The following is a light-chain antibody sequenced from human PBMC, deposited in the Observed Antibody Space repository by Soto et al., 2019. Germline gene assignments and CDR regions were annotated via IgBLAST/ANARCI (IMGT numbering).Light chain of an antibody. CDR2: GAS. J-gene: IGKJ1*01. CDR3: QRYDSLRT. V-gene: IGKV3-20*01. CDR1: QSVSSSY. Sequence: EIVLTQSPGTLSLSPGERATLSCRASQSVSSSYLAWYQQKPGQAPRLLIYGASNRATGIPDRFSGSGSGTDFTLTITRLEPEDFAMYYCQRYDSLRTFGQGTKLDIK.